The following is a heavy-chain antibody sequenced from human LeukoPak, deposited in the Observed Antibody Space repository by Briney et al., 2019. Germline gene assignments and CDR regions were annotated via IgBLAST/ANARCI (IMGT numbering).Heavy chain of an antibody. CDR2: IYYSGST. V-gene: IGHV4-59*08. J-gene: IGHJ5*02. CDR1: GGSISSYY. Sequence: SETLSLTCTVSGGSISSYYWSWIRQPPGKGLEWIGYIYYSGSTNYNPSLKSRVTISVDTSKNQFSLKLSSVTAADTAVYYCARPLSSSWYWFDPWGQGTLVTVSS. D-gene: IGHD6-13*01. CDR3: ARPLSSSWYWFDP.